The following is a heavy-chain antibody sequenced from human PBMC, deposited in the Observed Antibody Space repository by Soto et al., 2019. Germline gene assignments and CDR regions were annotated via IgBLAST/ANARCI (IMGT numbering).Heavy chain of an antibody. V-gene: IGHV3-23*01. CDR1: GFTFSSYA. Sequence: EVQLLESGGGLVQPGGSLRLSCAASGFTFSSYAMSWVRQAPGRGLEWVSAISGSGGSTYYADSVKGRFTISRDNSKNTLYLQMNSLRAEDTAVYYCAKLYGDYPTPFDYWGQGTLVTVSS. CDR3: AKLYGDYPTPFDY. J-gene: IGHJ4*02. D-gene: IGHD4-17*01. CDR2: ISGSGGST.